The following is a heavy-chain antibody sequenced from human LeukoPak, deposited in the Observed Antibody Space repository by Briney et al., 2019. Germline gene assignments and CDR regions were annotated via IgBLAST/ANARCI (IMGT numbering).Heavy chain of an antibody. CDR3: AKSWNYYDSSGDDALDI. CDR2: INSDGSST. Sequence: PGGSLRLSCAASGLTFSSYWMHWVRQAPGKGLVWVSRINSDGSSTSYADSVKGRFTISRDNSKNTLYLQMNSLRVEDTAVYYCAKSWNYYDSSGDDALDIWGQGTMVTVSS. V-gene: IGHV3-74*01. D-gene: IGHD3-22*01. J-gene: IGHJ3*02. CDR1: GLTFSSYW.